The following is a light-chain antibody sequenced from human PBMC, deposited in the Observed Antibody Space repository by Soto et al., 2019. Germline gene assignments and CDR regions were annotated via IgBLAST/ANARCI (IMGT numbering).Light chain of an antibody. J-gene: IGKJ1*01. CDR3: QQYATSTWT. V-gene: IGKV3-20*01. CDR1: QSVKSMY. Sequence: EIVLRQSPGTRSLSPGERATLPWGASQSVKSMYLAWYQHKHGQAPRLLIYGTSSRATGIPDRFSVSVSGTDFTLTISRLQHEDFAVYYCQQYATSTWTFGQGTKVDIK. CDR2: GTS.